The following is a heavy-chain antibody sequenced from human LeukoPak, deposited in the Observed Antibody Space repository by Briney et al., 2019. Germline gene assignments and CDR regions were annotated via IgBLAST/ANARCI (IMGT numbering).Heavy chain of an antibody. J-gene: IGHJ5*02. Sequence: GESLKISCKGSGYSFTSYWIGWVRQMPGKGLEWMGIIYPGDSDTRYSPSFQGQVTISADKSISTAYLQWSSLKASDTAMYYCARHENILTGYYTPGWFDPWGQGTLVTVSS. CDR2: IYPGDSDT. V-gene: IGHV5-51*01. CDR3: ARHENILTGYYTPGWFDP. CDR1: GYSFTSYW. D-gene: IGHD3-9*01.